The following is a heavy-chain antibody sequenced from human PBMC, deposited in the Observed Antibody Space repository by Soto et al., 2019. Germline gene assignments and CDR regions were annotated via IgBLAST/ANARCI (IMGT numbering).Heavy chain of an antibody. D-gene: IGHD3-16*02. CDR2: IDHSGST. CDR1: GGSISSGGYS. J-gene: IGHJ6*02. CDR3: ARVNYDYVWGSYRPYGMDV. Sequence: QLQLQESGSGLVKPSQTLSLTCAVSGGSISSGGYSWSWIRQPPGKGLEWIGYIDHSGSTYYNPSRKSRVTISVDRSKNQFSLKLSSVTAADTAVYYCARVNYDYVWGSYRPYGMDVWGQGTTVTVSS. V-gene: IGHV4-30-2*01.